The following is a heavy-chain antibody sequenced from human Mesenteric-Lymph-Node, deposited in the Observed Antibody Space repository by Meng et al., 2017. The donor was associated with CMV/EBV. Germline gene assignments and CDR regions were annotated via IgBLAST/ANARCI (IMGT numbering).Heavy chain of an antibody. D-gene: IGHD3-3*01. J-gene: IGHJ5*02. CDR3: APLLRFLEWSWGFDP. V-gene: IGHV2-5*01. CDR1: GFSLSTSGEG. Sequence: GFSLSTSGEGVGWIRQPPGKALEWLGHVYWNDDSRYNPSLRTRITITKNSSKSQVVLTMTNMDPVDSATYYCAPLLRFLEWSWGFDPWGQGTLVTVSS. CDR2: VYWNDDS.